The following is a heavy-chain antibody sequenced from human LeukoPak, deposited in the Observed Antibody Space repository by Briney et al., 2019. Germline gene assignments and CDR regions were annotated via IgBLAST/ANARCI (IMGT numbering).Heavy chain of an antibody. Sequence: PGGSLRLSCAASGFTFSSYSMNWVRQAPGKGLEWGSSISSSSSYIYYADSVKGRFTISRDNAKNSLYLQMNSLRAEDTAVYYCAREPTYYYDSSGALWGQGTLVTVSS. V-gene: IGHV3-21*01. CDR1: GFTFSSYS. CDR2: ISSSSSYI. D-gene: IGHD3-22*01. J-gene: IGHJ4*02. CDR3: AREPTYYYDSSGAL.